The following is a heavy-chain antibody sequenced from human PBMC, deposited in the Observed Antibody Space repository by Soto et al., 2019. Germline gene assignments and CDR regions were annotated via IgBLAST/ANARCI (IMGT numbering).Heavy chain of an antibody. CDR2: IYYSGST. V-gene: IGHV4-59*01. D-gene: IGHD6-19*01. CDR1: GGSISSYY. CDR3: ARDWEPRYCSGWYGTTRYFDD. J-gene: IGHJ4*02. Sequence: SETLSLTCTVSGGSISSYYWSWIRQPPGKGLEWIGYIYYSGSTNYNPSLKSRVTISVDTSKNQFSLKLSSVTAADTAVYYCARDWEPRYCSGWYGTTRYFDDWGQGTLVTVSS.